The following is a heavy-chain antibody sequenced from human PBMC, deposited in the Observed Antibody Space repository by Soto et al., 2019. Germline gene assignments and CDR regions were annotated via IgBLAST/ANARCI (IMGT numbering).Heavy chain of an antibody. Sequence: SETLSLTCSVSGYSIRSGYYWGWVRQAPGKGLEWLGSVYHNGIMFHNPSFQSRVTISVDTSKNQFSLNLRSVTAADTAVYYCAALWFGELAFNYWGHGILVTVSS. V-gene: IGHV4-38-2*02. D-gene: IGHD3-10*01. CDR1: GYSIRSGYY. CDR3: AALWFGELAFNY. CDR2: VYHNGIM. J-gene: IGHJ4*01.